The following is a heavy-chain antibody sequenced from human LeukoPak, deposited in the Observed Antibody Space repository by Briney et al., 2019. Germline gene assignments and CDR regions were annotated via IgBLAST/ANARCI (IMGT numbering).Heavy chain of an antibody. D-gene: IGHD3-9*01. V-gene: IGHV1-2*02. CDR2: INPNSGGT. Sequence: GASVKVSCKASGYTFTVYYMHWVRQAPGQGLEWVGRINPNSGGTNYAQKFQGRVTMTRDTSISTAYMEPSRLRSDDTAVYYCARPLTLGFEAFDIWGQGTTVTVSS. CDR3: ARPLTLGFEAFDI. J-gene: IGHJ3*02. CDR1: GYTFTVYY.